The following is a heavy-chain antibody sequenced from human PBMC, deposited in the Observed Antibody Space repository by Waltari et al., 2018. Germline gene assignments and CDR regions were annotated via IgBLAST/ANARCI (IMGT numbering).Heavy chain of an antibody. D-gene: IGHD3-10*01. CDR2: INTQTRNP. Sequence: QVQLVQSGSELRKPGASVKISCKASGDTFSVYAFNWVRQAPGQGLEWMAFINTQTRNPTYGQGFTGRFVVSFDTAVTTSFLEISSLKAEDTAVYYCASESIIEGDAFDIWGQGTPVTVSS. J-gene: IGHJ3*02. CDR1: GDTFSVYA. V-gene: IGHV7-4-1*02. CDR3: ASESIIEGDAFDI.